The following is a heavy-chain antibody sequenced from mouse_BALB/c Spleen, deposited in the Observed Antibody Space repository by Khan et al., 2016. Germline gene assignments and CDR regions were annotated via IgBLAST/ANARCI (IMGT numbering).Heavy chain of an antibody. J-gene: IGHJ2*01. V-gene: IGHV1S136*01. Sequence: VQLQQSGPVLVKPGTSVKMSCKASGYTFTPYIIHWAKQKPGQGLEWIGYVNPYTDGTQYNEKFKHKATLTSDNSSSTAYMDLSSLTSEDSAVYYCARRDYWGQGTTLTVSS. CDR3: ARRDY. CDR2: VNPYTDGT. CDR1: GYTFTPYI.